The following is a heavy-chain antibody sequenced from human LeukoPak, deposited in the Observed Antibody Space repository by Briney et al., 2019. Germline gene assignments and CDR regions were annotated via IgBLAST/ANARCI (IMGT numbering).Heavy chain of an antibody. CDR1: GGSFSGYY. CDR3: ARGPRNIVVVTAIKDHDAFDI. D-gene: IGHD2-21*02. CDR2: INHSGST. J-gene: IGHJ3*02. V-gene: IGHV4-34*01. Sequence: SETLSLTCAVYGGSFSGYYWSWIRQPPGKGLEWIGEINHSGSTNYNPSLKSRVTISVDTSKNQFSLKLSSVTAADTAVYYCARGPRNIVVVTAIKDHDAFDIWGQGTMVTVSS.